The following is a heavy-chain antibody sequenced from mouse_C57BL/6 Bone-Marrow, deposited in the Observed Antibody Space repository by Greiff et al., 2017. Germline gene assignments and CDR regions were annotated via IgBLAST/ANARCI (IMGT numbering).Heavy chain of an antibody. CDR2: IDPSDSYT. Sequence: QVQLQQSGAELVMPGASVKLSCKASGYTFTSYWMHWVKQRPGQGLEWIGEIDPSDSYTNYNQKFKGKSTLTVDKSSSTAYMQLSSLTSEYSAVYYCARNYDYDVEFAYWGQGTLVTVSA. CDR3: ARNYDYDVEFAY. J-gene: IGHJ3*01. V-gene: IGHV1-69*01. CDR1: GYTFTSYW. D-gene: IGHD2-4*01.